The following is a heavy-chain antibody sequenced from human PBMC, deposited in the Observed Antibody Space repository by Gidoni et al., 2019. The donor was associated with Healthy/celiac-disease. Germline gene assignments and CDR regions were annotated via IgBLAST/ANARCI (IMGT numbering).Heavy chain of an antibody. CDR1: GFTFSSYS. Sequence: EVQLVESGGGLVKPGGSLRLSCAASGFTFSSYSMNWVRQAPGKGLEWVSSISSSSSYIYYADSVKGRFTISRDNAKNSLYLQMNSLRAEDTAVYYCQGSGYYVWYYFDYWGQGTLVTVSS. V-gene: IGHV3-21*01. CDR3: QGSGYYVWYYFDY. J-gene: IGHJ4*02. D-gene: IGHD3-22*01. CDR2: ISSSSSYI.